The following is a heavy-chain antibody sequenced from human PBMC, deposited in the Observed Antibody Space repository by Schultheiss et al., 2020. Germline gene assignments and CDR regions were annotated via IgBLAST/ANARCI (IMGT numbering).Heavy chain of an antibody. CDR2: IYYSGST. CDR3: ARESSGYYNWFDP. Sequence: SETLSLTCTVSGGSISSSSYYWGWIRQPPGKGLEWIGSIYYSGSTYYNPSLKSRVTISVDRSKNQFSLKLSSVTAADTAVYYCARESSGYYNWFDPWGQGTLVTVSS. CDR1: GGSISSSSYY. V-gene: IGHV4-39*07. J-gene: IGHJ5*02. D-gene: IGHD3-22*01.